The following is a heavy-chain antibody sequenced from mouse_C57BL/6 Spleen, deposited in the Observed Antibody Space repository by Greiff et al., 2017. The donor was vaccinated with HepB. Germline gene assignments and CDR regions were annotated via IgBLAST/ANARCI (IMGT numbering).Heavy chain of an antibody. CDR2: IDPNSGGT. V-gene: IGHV1-72*01. D-gene: IGHD2-4*01. J-gene: IGHJ2*01. Sequence: QVQLQQPGAELVKPGASVKLSCKASGYTFTSYWMHWVKQRPGRGLEWIGRIDPNSGGTKYNEKLKSMATLTVDKPASTAYMQLSSLTSEYSAVYYCASSYYDSYSFDYWGQGTTLTVSP. CDR1: GYTFTSYW. CDR3: ASSYYDSYSFDY.